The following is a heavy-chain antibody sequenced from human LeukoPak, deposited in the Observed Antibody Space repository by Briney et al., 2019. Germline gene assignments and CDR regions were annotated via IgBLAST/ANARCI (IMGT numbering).Heavy chain of an antibody. J-gene: IGHJ4*02. CDR1: GYTFTSYD. D-gene: IGHD1-26*01. CDR2: MNPNSGNT. V-gene: IGHV1-8*01. Sequence: ASVKVSCKASGYTFTSYDINWVRQATGQGLEWMGWMNPNSGNTGYAQKFQGRVTMTRDTSISTAYMELSRLRSDDTAVYYCAKGSGSNYGGGIDYWGQGTLVTVSS. CDR3: AKGSGSNYGGGIDY.